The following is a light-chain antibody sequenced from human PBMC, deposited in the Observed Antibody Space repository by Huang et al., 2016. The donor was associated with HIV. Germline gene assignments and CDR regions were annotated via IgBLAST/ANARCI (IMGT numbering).Light chain of an antibody. CDR2: DAS. V-gene: IGKV3-11*01. J-gene: IGKJ4*01. CDR3: QQRSSWPLT. CDR1: RSVSNY. Sequence: EIVLTQSPATLSLSPGERATPSCRASRSVSNYVAWYQQKSGQAPRLLFSDASNRVTGIPSRFSGSGSGTNFTLTISSLEPEDFAVYYCQQRSSWPLTFGGGTKVEIK.